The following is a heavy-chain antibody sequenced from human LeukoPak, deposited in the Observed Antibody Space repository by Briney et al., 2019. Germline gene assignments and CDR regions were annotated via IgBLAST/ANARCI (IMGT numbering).Heavy chain of an antibody. CDR1: GFTFDDYG. J-gene: IGHJ4*02. CDR2: INWNGGST. Sequence: PGGSLRLSCAASGFTFDDYGMSWVRQAPGKGLEWVSGINWNGGSTGYADSVKGRFTISRDNSKNTLYLQMNSLRAEDTAVYYCARDPRRGELSKGDYWGQGTLVTVSS. V-gene: IGHV3-20*04. D-gene: IGHD3-16*02. CDR3: ARDPRRGELSKGDY.